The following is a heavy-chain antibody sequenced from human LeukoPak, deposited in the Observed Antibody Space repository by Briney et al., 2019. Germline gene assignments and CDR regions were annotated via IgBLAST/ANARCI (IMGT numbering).Heavy chain of an antibody. CDR3: PRGVPAAVTNYFDY. CDR1: GGSISSGGYA. V-gene: IGHV4-30-2*01. Sequence: PSQTLSLTCTVSGGSISSGGYAWRWIRQPPGKGLEWIGYIYDRCRKSFNPSPKSPTTISVDKSKPQPSLNLSSVTAANTAVYYCPRGVPAAVTNYFDYWGEGTLVTVSS. CDR2: IYDRCRK. J-gene: IGHJ4*02. D-gene: IGHD2-2*01.